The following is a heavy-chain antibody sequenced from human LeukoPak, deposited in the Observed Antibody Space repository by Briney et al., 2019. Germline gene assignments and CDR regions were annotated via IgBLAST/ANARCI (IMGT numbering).Heavy chain of an antibody. V-gene: IGHV3-23*01. J-gene: IGHJ4*02. D-gene: IGHD1-26*01. CDR3: AKGDCSGSYYFDY. Sequence: PGGSLRLSCAVSGFIFSSYGMSWVRQAPGKGLEWVSVSGSGGSTYYADSVKGRFTISRDNSKNTLYLQMNSLRAEDTAVYYCAKGDCSGSYYFDYWGQGTLVTVSS. CDR2: SGSGGST. CDR1: GFIFSSYG.